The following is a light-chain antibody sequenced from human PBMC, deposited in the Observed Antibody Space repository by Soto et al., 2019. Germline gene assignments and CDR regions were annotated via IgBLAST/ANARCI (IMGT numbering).Light chain of an antibody. CDR1: ESISGW. CDR3: QQYKRMYT. CDR2: DAS. Sequence: DIQMTQSPSTLSASVGARVTITCRASESISGWWAWYQQKPGKAPNLLIYDASKLESGVPSRFSGSESGTEYTRTISSLQPDDFGNYSCQQYKRMYTFGQGTKVEIK. V-gene: IGKV1-5*01. J-gene: IGKJ2*01.